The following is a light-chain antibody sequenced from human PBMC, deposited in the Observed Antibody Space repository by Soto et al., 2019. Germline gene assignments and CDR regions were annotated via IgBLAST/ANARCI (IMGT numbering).Light chain of an antibody. V-gene: IGKV3-20*01. Sequence: EAVLTQSPGTLSLSPGERATLSCRTSQSVSSSYLAWYQQKPGQAPRLLIYDASSRATGIPDRFSGSGSGTDFTLTISRLEPEDFAVYYCQQYGSSRCTFGQGTKVEIK. CDR3: QQYGSSRCT. J-gene: IGKJ1*01. CDR1: QSVSSSY. CDR2: DAS.